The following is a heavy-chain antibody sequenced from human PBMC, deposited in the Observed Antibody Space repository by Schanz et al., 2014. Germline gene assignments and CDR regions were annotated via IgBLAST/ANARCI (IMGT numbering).Heavy chain of an antibody. CDR3: ARDRDQWDGNFCDF. CDR2: INGYNAHT. V-gene: IGHV1-18*01. Sequence: QVQLVQSGAEVKKPGASVKVSCKASGYTFTSSGFSWVRQAPGQGLEWMGWINGYNAHTNYAQKFQGRVTMTTDTSTSTVYMELRSLRSDDTAVYYCARDRDQWDGNFCDFWGQGTLVNDSS. CDR1: GYTFTSSG. D-gene: IGHD1-26*01. J-gene: IGHJ4*02.